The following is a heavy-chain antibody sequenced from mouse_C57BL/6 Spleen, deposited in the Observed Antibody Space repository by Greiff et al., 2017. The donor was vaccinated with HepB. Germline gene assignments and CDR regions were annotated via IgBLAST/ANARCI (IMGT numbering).Heavy chain of an antibody. V-gene: IGHV1-81*01. D-gene: IGHD1-1*01. Sequence: VQLQQSGAELARPGASVKLSCKASGYTFTSYGISWVKQRPGQGLEWIGEIYPRSGNTYSNEKFKGKATLTADKSSSTAYMELRSLTSEDSAVYLCARRSDYYGSSCDWGQGSTLTVSS. CDR1: GYTFTSYG. J-gene: IGHJ2*01. CDR3: ARRSDYYGSSCD. CDR2: IYPRSGNT.